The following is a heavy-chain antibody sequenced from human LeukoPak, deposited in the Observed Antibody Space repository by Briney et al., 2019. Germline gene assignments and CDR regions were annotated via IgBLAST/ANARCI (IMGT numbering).Heavy chain of an antibody. D-gene: IGHD2-2*01. CDR2: ISSSGSTI. V-gene: IGHV3-48*03. CDR3: ARKYCSSTGCLFDN. CDR1: GFTFSSYE. Sequence: GGSLRLSCAASGFTFSSYEMNWVRQAPGKGLEWVSYISSSGSTIYYADSVKGRFIISRDNAKNSLYLQMNSLRAEDTAVYYCARKYCSSTGCLFDNWGQGTLVTVSS. J-gene: IGHJ4*02.